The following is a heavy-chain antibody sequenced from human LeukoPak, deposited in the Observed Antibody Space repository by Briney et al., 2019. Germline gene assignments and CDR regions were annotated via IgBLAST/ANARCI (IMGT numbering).Heavy chain of an antibody. D-gene: IGHD3-10*02. V-gene: IGHV4-31*03. J-gene: IGHJ4*02. CDR2: IYYSGST. Sequence: SETLSLTCTVSGGSISSGGYCWSWIRQHPGKGLEWIGYIYYSGSTYYNPPLKSRVTISVDTSKDQFSLKLSSVTAADTAVYYCARDIRLGSGSYYKGLDYWGQGTLVTVSS. CDR3: ARDIRLGSGSYYKGLDY. CDR1: GGSISSGGYC.